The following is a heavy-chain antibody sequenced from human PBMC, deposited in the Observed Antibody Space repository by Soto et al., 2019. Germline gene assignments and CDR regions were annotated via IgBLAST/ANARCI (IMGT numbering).Heavy chain of an antibody. CDR1: GFTFSSYA. V-gene: IGHV3-30-3*01. D-gene: IGHD5-12*01. CDR2: ISYDGSYK. CDR3: ARDLEGRGYSGYDARGYYYYYGMDV. Sequence: GGSLRLSCAASGFTFSSYAMHWVRQAPGKGLEWVAVISYDGSYKYYADSVKGRFTISRDNSKNTLYLQMNSLRAEDTAVYYCARDLEGRGYSGYDARGYYYYYGMDVWGQGTTVTVSS. J-gene: IGHJ6*02.